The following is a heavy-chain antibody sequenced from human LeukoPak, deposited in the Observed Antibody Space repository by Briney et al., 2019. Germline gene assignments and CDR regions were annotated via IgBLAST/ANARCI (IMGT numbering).Heavy chain of an antibody. CDR1: GFTFGDYA. CDR3: TYQMTTPPVEHDY. Sequence: GGSLRLSCTASGFTFGDYAMSWVRQAPGKGLEWVGFIRSKAYGGTTEYAASVKGRFTISRDDSKSIAYLQMNSLKTEDTAVYYCTYQMTTPPVEHDYWGQGTLVTVSS. J-gene: IGHJ4*02. D-gene: IGHD5-24*01. CDR2: IRSKAYGGTT. V-gene: IGHV3-49*04.